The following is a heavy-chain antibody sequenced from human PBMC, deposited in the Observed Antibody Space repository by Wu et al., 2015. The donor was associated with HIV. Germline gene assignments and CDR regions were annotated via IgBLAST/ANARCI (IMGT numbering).Heavy chain of an antibody. J-gene: IGHJ5*02. V-gene: IGHV4-34*01. CDR2: INHSGST. CDR1: GGSSSGYY. D-gene: IGHD5-18*01. Sequence: QVQLQQWGAGLLKPSETLSLTCAVYGGSSSGYYWSWIRQPPGKGLEWIGEINHSGSTNYNPSLKSRVTISVDTSKNQFSLKLSSVTAADTAVYYCASGYSYGHRGWFDPGAREPWSPSPQ. CDR3: ASGYSYGHRGWFDP.